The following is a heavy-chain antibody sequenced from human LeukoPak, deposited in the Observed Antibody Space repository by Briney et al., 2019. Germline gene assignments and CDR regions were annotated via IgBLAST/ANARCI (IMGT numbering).Heavy chain of an antibody. CDR3: AKDRRRLVVPAAPDY. CDR2: IKQDETEK. D-gene: IGHD2-2*01. V-gene: IGHV3-7*03. J-gene: IGHJ4*02. Sequence: PGGSLRLSCTASGFTFSNFWMGWVRQAPGQGLEWVANIKQDETEKFYLGSVKGRFTISRDNAKNSLYLQMNSLRAEDTAVYYCAKDRRRLVVPAAPDYWGQGTLVTVSS. CDR1: GFTFSNFW.